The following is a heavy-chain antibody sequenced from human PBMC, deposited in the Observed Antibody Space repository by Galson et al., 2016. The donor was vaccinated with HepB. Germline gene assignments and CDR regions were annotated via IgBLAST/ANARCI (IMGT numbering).Heavy chain of an antibody. CDR3: TRETRWYFDL. V-gene: IGHV3-74*01. CDR2: INADGTAT. CDR1: GLDFRRYW. Sequence: SLRLSCAVSGLDFRRYWMPWVRQTPGKGLVWVSRINADGTATGYEDCVKGRFTISRDDAKNTLYLQMNTLRVEDTAVYYCTRETRWYFDLWGRGTLLTVSS. J-gene: IGHJ2*01.